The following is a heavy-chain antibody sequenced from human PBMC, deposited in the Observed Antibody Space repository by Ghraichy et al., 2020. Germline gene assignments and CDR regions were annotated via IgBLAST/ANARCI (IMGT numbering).Heavy chain of an antibody. CDR1: GFTFSSYG. CDR3: ARQQIAGYYYYGMDV. Sequence: GGSLRLSCAASGFTFSSYGMHWVRQAPGKGLEWVAVIWDDGSNKFYAESVRGRFTTSRDNSKNMVYLQMNSLRVEDTAVYCCARQQIAGYYYYGMDVWGQGTTVTVSS. CDR2: IWDDGSNK. V-gene: IGHV3-33*01. J-gene: IGHJ6*02. D-gene: IGHD6-13*01.